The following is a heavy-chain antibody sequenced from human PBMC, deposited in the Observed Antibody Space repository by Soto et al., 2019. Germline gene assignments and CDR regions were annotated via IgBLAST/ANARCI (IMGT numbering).Heavy chain of an antibody. D-gene: IGHD3-3*01. CDR1: GGTFTSYG. J-gene: IGHJ4*02. V-gene: IGHV1-18*04. CDR2: ISAYNGNT. CDR3: ARDKLNYYDFWSGYYGFFDY. Sequence: SVKVSCKASGGTFTSYGISWVRQAPGQGPEWMGWISAYNGNTNYAQKLQGRVTMTTDTSTSTAYMELRSLRSDDTAVYYCARDKLNYYDFWSGYYGFFDYWGQGTLVTVSS.